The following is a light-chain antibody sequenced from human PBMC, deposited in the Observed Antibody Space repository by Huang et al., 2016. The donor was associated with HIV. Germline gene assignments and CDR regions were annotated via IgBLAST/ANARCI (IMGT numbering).Light chain of an antibody. CDR3: QQYQSIPWT. CDR1: QGIGNS. V-gene: IGKV1-NL1*01. J-gene: IGKJ1*01. CDR2: ATS. Sequence: DIQMTQSPSSLSASVGDRVTITCRASQGIGNSLAWYQQKPEKPPRLLLYATSSLESGGPSRISGSGSGTHYTLTITTLQPEDIASYYCQQYQSIPWTFGQGTKVEIK.